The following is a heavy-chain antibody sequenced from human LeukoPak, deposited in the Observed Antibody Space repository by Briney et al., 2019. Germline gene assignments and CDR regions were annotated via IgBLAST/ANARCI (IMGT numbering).Heavy chain of an antibody. V-gene: IGHV3-30*02. CDR1: GFTLSSYG. Sequence: GGSLRLSCAASGFTLSSYGIHWVRQAPGKGLEWVAFIQYDGSNKYYADSVRGRFTISRDNAKNSLYLQMNSLRAEDTAVYYCAREIQDAYYYYYYMDVWGKGTTVTISS. CDR2: IQYDGSNK. J-gene: IGHJ6*03. CDR3: AREIQDAYYYYYYMDV.